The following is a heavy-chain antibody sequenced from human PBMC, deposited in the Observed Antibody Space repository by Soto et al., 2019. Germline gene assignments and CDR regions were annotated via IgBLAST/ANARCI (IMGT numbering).Heavy chain of an antibody. D-gene: IGHD6-13*01. CDR3: VKDRGVAAAGDY. CDR2: ISVNGDTT. V-gene: IGHV3-64D*08. CDR1: GFTFSAYA. Sequence: GGSLRLSCSASGFTFSAYAMHWVRQAPGKGLEYVSAISVNGDTTYYIDSVKGRFIISRDNSKNTLYLQMSSLRPEYTAVYYCVKDRGVAAAGDYWGQGTLVTVSS. J-gene: IGHJ4*02.